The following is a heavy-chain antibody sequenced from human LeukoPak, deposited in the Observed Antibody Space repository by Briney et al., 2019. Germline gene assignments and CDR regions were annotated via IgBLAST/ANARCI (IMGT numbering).Heavy chain of an antibody. CDR2: IYSGGST. Sequence: GGSLRLSCAASGFTVSSNYMSWVRQAPGKGLEWVSVIYSGGSTYYADSVKGRFTISRDNSKNTLYLQMNSLRAEDTALYYCAKDAQGLVRGGIYSDFWGQGSLVTVSS. CDR3: AKDAQGLVRGGIYSDF. D-gene: IGHD6-19*01. J-gene: IGHJ4*02. CDR1: GFTVSSNY. V-gene: IGHV3-66*01.